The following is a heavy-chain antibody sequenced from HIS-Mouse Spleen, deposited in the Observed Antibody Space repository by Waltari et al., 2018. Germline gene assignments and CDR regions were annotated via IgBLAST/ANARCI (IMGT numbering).Heavy chain of an antibody. CDR2: IYYSGST. J-gene: IGHJ2*01. D-gene: IGHD6-13*01. V-gene: IGHV4-39*07. Sequence: QLQLQESGPGLVKPSATLSLTCTFPGGSISSSSYYWGWIRQPPGKGLEWIGSIYYSGSTYYNPSLKSRVTISVDTSKNQFSLKLSSVTAADTAVYYCAREIPYSSSWYDWYFDLWGRGTLVTVSS. CDR3: AREIPYSSSWYDWYFDL. CDR1: GGSISSSSYY.